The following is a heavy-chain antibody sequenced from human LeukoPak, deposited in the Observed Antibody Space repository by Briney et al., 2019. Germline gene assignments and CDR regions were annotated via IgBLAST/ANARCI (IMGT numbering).Heavy chain of an antibody. V-gene: IGHV3-23*01. CDR2: ISGSGGST. D-gene: IGHD1-26*01. CDR1: GFTFSSYG. J-gene: IGHJ4*02. Sequence: GGSPRLSSAASGFTFSSYGMSWVRQAPGKGLEWVSAISGSGGSTYYADSVKGRFTISRDNSKNTLYLQMNSLRAEDTAVYYCAKDRGGGSLDYWGQGTLVTVSS. CDR3: AKDRGGGSLDY.